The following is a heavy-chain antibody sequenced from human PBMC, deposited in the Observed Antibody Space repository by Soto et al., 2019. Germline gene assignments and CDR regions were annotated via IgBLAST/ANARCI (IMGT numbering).Heavy chain of an antibody. CDR1: GYTFTGYG. J-gene: IGHJ4*02. D-gene: IGHD1-26*01. CDR2: ISAYNGNT. V-gene: IGHV1-18*01. Sequence: QVQLVQSGAEVKKPGASVQVSCKASGYTFTGYGISWVRQAPGQGLEWMGWISAYNGNTNYAQRLQGRVTMTRDTSTSTGYMELRSVRSDDTGVYYCARDRALELGDYWGQGTLVTVSS. CDR3: ARDRALELGDY.